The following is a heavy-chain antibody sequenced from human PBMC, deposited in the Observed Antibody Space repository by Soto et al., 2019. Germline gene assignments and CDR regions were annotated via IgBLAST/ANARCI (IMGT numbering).Heavy chain of an antibody. D-gene: IGHD2-2*02. V-gene: IGHV3-15*01. CDR3: TTTLPGCRSTSGYNSQGDY. CDR2: IKSKTDGGTT. CDR1: GFTFSNAW. J-gene: IGHJ4*02. Sequence: EVQLVESGGGLVKPGGSLRLSCAASGFTFSNAWMSWVRQAPGKGLEWVGRIKSKTDGGTTDYAAPVKGRFTISRDDSKNTRYLQMNSRKTEDTAGYYGTTTLPGCRSTSGYNSQGDYWGQGTRGTVAS.